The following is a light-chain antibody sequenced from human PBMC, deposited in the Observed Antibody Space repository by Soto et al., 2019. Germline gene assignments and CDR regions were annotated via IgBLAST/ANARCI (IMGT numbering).Light chain of an antibody. CDR2: DVN. CDR1: ASDIGGYTF. J-gene: IGLJ1*01. V-gene: IGLV2-8*01. Sequence: QSALTQPPSASGSPGQSVAISCTGTASDIGGYTFVSWYQQHPGKAPKLLIYDVNKRPSGVPDRFSGSKSGNTASLTVSGLQAEDEADYYCSSHGGTKPHGFGTGTKLTVL. CDR3: SSHGGTKPHG.